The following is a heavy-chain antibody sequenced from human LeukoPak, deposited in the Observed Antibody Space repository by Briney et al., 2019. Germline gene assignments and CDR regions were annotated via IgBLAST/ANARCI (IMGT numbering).Heavy chain of an antibody. Sequence: PSETLSLTCTVSADSITGYYWTWVRQSPGKGLEWIGYVYHTGTSNYNPSVRSRITMSVDTSKNQYSMKLTSVTAADTAVYFCARALDTWSALDYWGLGTLVTVSS. D-gene: IGHD5-18*01. J-gene: IGHJ4*02. CDR2: VYHTGTS. CDR3: ARALDTWSALDY. CDR1: ADSITGYY. V-gene: IGHV4-59*01.